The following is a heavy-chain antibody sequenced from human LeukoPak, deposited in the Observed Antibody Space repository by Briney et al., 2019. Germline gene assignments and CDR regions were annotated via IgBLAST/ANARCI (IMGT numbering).Heavy chain of an antibody. CDR1: GFTFSSYA. Sequence: GGSLRLSCAASGFTFSSYAMSSVRQAPGKGLEWVSAISGSGGSTYYADSVKGRFTISRDNSKNTLYLQMNSLRAGDTAVDYCAKGPRGVGATAGGGPSDYWGQGTLVTVSS. J-gene: IGHJ4*02. D-gene: IGHD1-26*01. V-gene: IGHV3-23*01. CDR3: AKGPRGVGATAGGGPSDY. CDR2: ISGSGGST.